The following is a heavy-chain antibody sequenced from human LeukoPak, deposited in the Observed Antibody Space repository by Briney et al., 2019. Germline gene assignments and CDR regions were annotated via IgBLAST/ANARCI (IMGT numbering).Heavy chain of an antibody. Sequence: GGSLRLSCAASGFTFSSYSMNWVRQAPGKGLEWVSYISSSSSTIYYADTVKGRFTISRDNAKNSLYLQMNSLRDEDTAVYYCARRGDIVVVPAAHRDYYYYYYMDVWGKGTTVTVSS. V-gene: IGHV3-48*02. CDR2: ISSSSSTI. CDR1: GFTFSSYS. D-gene: IGHD2-2*01. CDR3: ARRGDIVVVPAAHRDYYYYYYMDV. J-gene: IGHJ6*03.